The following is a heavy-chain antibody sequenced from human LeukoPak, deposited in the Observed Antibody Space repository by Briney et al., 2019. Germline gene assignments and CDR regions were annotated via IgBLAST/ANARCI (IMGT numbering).Heavy chain of an antibody. CDR3: ARDRRDGYINDY. CDR2: ISSSSSYI. D-gene: IGHD5-24*01. CDR1: GFTFSSYS. J-gene: IGHJ4*02. Sequence: GGSVRLSCAASGFTFSSYSMNWVRQAPGKGLEWVSSISSSSSYIYYADSVKGRFTISRDNAKNSLYLQMNSLRAEDTAVYYCARDRRDGYINDYWGQGTLVTVSS. V-gene: IGHV3-21*01.